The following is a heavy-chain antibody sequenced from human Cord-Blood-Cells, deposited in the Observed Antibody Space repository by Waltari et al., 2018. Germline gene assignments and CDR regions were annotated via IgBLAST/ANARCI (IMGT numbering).Heavy chain of an antibody. CDR2: IYYSGST. D-gene: IGHD3-10*01. Sequence: QLQLPESGPGLVKPSETLSLTCTVSGGSISSSSYYWGWICPPPGKGLEWIGSIYYSGSTYYNPSLKSRVTISVDTSKNQFSLKLSSVTAADTAVYYCARYGSGSSYYYYYGMDVWGQGTTVTVSS. V-gene: IGHV4-39*01. CDR1: GGSISSSSYY. J-gene: IGHJ6*02. CDR3: ARYGSGSSYYYYYGMDV.